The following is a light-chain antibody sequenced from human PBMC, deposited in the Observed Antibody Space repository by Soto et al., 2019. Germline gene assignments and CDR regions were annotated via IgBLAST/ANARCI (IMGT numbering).Light chain of an antibody. Sequence: QSALTQPPSTSGTPGQRVTISCSGDSSNIAKNYVYWYQQVPGMAPKLLIYSDNQRPSGVPDRFFGSKSGTSASLAISGLRSEDEADYYCAAWDDSLSGFYVFGTGTKVTVL. V-gene: IGLV1-47*02. CDR1: SSNIAKNY. CDR2: SDN. J-gene: IGLJ1*01. CDR3: AAWDDSLSGFYV.